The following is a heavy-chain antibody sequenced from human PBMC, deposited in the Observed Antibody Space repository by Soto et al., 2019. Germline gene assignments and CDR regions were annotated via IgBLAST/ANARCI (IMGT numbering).Heavy chain of an antibody. CDR3: TSRRVVPAAIEEYYFDY. D-gene: IGHD2-2*01. CDR2: IRSKANSYAT. J-gene: IGHJ4*02. CDR1: GFTFSGSA. V-gene: IGHV3-73*01. Sequence: WGSLRLSCAASGFTFSGSAMHWVRQASGKGLEWVGRIRSKANSYATAYAASVKGRFTISRDDSKNTAYLQMNSLKTEDTAVYYCTSRRVVPAAIEEYYFDYWGQGTLVTVSS.